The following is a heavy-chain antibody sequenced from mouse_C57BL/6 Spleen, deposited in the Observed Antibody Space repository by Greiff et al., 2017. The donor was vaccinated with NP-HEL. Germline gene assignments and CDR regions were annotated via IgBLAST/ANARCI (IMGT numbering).Heavy chain of an antibody. CDR3: ARDAPSGAFAY. V-gene: IGHV7-1*01. Sequence: EVKLVESGGGLVQSGRSLRLSCATSGFTFSDFYMEWVRQAPGKGLEWIAASRNKANDYTTEYSASVKGRFIVSRDTSQSILYLQMNALRAEDTAIYYCARDAPSGAFAYWGQGTLVTVSA. CDR2: SRNKANDYTT. CDR1: GFTFSDFY. D-gene: IGHD4-1*01. J-gene: IGHJ3*01.